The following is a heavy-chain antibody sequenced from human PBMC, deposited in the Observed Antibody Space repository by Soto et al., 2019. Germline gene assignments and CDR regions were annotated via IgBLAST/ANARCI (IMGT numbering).Heavy chain of an antibody. CDR2: IYFSGST. D-gene: IGHD6-13*01. J-gene: IGHJ4*02. Sequence: SETLSLTCSVSGGSMNGYYWSWIRQTPGQGLEWLGFIYFSGSTRYNPSLMSRLTISLDKSKRQFSMSLSSVTAADTAVYYCARSVATPGTNIDFWGQRTLVTVSS. CDR3: ARSVATPGTNIDF. V-gene: IGHV4-4*09. CDR1: GGSMNGYY.